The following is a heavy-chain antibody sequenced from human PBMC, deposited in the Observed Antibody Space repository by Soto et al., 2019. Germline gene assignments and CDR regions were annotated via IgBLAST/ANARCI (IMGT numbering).Heavy chain of an antibody. CDR3: ARWYSSGYYFDY. Sequence: GGSLRLSCAASGFTFSSYSMNWVRQAPGKGLEWVSSISSSSSYIYYADSVKGRFTISRDNAKNSLYLQMNSLRAEDTAVYYCARWYSSGYYFDYWGQGTLVTVSS. D-gene: IGHD6-19*01. V-gene: IGHV3-21*01. CDR1: GFTFSSYS. CDR2: ISSSSSYI. J-gene: IGHJ4*02.